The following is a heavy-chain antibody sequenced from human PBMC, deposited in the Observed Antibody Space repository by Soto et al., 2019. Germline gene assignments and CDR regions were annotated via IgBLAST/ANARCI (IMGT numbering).Heavy chain of an antibody. J-gene: IGHJ5*02. D-gene: IGHD3-22*01. V-gene: IGHV1-69*13. CDR2: IIPIFGTA. Sequence: SVKVSCKASGGTFSSYAISWVRQAPGQGLEWMGGIIPIFGTANYAQKFQGRVTITADESTSTAYMELSRLRSEDTAVYYCARDIYYDSSGYYSLNWFDPWGQGTLVTVSS. CDR1: GGTFSSYA. CDR3: ARDIYYDSSGYYSLNWFDP.